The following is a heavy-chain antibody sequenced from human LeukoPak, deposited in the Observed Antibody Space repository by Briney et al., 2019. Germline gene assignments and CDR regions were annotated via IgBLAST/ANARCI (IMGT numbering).Heavy chain of an antibody. CDR1: GYTFTDYY. CDR2: INPNSCGT. V-gene: IGHV1-2*02. D-gene: IGHD2-2*01. Sequence: SSVTVSYMASGYTFTDYYIQLVRQAPGQGIEWMGLINPNSCGTNYAQQFQGRVTMTRDTSISTAYMELSRLTSDDPAVYYCARLYCSSTSCYLGRDNWFDPWGQGTLVTVSS. J-gene: IGHJ5*02. CDR3: ARLYCSSTSCYLGRDNWFDP.